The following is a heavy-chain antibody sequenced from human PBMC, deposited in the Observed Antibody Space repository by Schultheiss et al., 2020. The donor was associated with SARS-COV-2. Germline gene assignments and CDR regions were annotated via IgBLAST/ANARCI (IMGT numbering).Heavy chain of an antibody. D-gene: IGHD3-22*01. CDR3: AREDYYDSSGTDGYGMDV. J-gene: IGHJ6*02. CDR1: GYTFTGYY. V-gene: IGHV1-2*04. Sequence: ASVKVSCKASGYTFTGYYMHWVRQAPGQGLEWMGWINPNSGGTNYAQKFQGWVTMTRDTSISTAYMELSRLRSDDTAVYYCAREDYYDSSGTDGYGMDVWGQGTTVTVSS. CDR2: INPNSGGT.